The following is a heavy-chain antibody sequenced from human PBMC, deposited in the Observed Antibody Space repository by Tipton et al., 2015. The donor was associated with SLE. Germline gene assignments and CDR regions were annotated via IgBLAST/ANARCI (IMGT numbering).Heavy chain of an antibody. CDR2: INPSGRT. CDR3: ARGPPVILWFGDSPGRAFDI. D-gene: IGHD3-10*01. CDR1: GGSFTGSY. J-gene: IGHJ3*02. Sequence: TLSLTCAVFGGSFTGSYWSWIRQPPGKGLEWIGDINPSGRTNYNPSLKSRVTISIHTSMNQFSLKLNSVTAAVTVLYVCARGPPVILWFGDSPGRAFDIWGQGTMLTVSS. V-gene: IGHV4-34*01.